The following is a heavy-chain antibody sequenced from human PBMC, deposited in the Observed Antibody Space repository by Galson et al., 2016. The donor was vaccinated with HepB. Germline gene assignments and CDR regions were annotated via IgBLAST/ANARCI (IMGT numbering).Heavy chain of an antibody. V-gene: IGHV3-23*01. D-gene: IGHD2-21*01. CDR2: IGSTGIDT. CDR3: ANRLPGVSPGRN. Sequence: SLRLSCAASGFTFSSYAMSWVRQAPGKGLEWVSVIGSTGIDTHYADSVRGRFTISRDNSKKTLYLQMNSLRAEDTAVYYCANRLPGVSPGRNWGQGTLVTVSS. CDR1: GFTFSSYA. J-gene: IGHJ4*02.